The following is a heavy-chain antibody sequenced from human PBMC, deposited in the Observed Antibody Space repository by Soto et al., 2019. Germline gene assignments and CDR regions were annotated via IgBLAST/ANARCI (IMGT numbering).Heavy chain of an antibody. CDR3: ARMYSSGSGWFHP. CDR1: GYSITAGGYY. D-gene: IGHD6-19*01. J-gene: IGHJ5*02. CDR2: FYSSGSI. V-gene: IGHV4-31*03. Sequence: PSETLSLTCFVSGYSITAGGYYWSWIRHHPGKGLEWIGSFYSSGSIIYNPSLRSRVSISGDTSSNQFSMSLTSVTAADTARYYCARMYSSGSGWFHPWGQGTLVPVSS.